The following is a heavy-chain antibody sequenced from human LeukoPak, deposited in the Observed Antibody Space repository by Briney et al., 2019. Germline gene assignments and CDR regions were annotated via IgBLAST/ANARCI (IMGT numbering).Heavy chain of an antibody. D-gene: IGHD3/OR15-3a*01. V-gene: IGHV4-34*01. CDR3: ARGFVAQLWFL. CDR1: GGSLSGYY. J-gene: IGHJ4*02. Sequence: SETLSLTCAVYGGSLSGYYWSWIRQPPGKGLEWIGEINYSGSTNYNPSLKSRVTMSVDTSKNQFSLKLSSVTAADTAVYYCARGFVAQLWFLWGQGTLVTVSS. CDR2: INYSGST.